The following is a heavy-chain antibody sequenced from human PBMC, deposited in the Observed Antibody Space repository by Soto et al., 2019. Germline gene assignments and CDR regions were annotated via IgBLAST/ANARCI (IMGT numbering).Heavy chain of an antibody. J-gene: IGHJ5*02. CDR2: INHSGST. Sequence: QVQLQQWGAGLLKPSETLSLTCAVYGGSFSGYYWSWIRQPPGKGLEWIGEINHSGSTNYNPSLTSRVTISVDTSKNQFSLKLSSVTAADTAVYYCARVLAQYYDILTGSNWFDPWGQGTLVTVSS. V-gene: IGHV4-34*01. CDR1: GGSFSGYY. CDR3: ARVLAQYYDILTGSNWFDP. D-gene: IGHD3-9*01.